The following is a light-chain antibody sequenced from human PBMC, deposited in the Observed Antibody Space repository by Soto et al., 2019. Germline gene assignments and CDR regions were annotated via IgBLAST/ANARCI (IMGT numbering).Light chain of an antibody. CDR2: GAP. V-gene: IGKV3-20*01. Sequence: ILLAQAPGSLSLSPWERATLSCRASQSVSNNYLAWYQQKPGQAPRRLIYGAPSRSTGITDRFSGSGSGTDFTLTISRLEPADLAVYYCHQYGSQPTFGEGERLEI. J-gene: IGKJ5*01. CDR3: HQYGSQPT. CDR1: QSVSNNY.